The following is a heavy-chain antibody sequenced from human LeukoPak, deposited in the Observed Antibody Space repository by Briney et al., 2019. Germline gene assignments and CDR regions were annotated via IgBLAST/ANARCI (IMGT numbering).Heavy chain of an antibody. CDR1: GFTFSSYG. CDR2: ISYDGSNK. CDR3: ARDNGEFGENPDY. V-gene: IGHV3-30*03. J-gene: IGHJ4*02. D-gene: IGHD3-10*01. Sequence: PGGSLRLSCAASGFTFSSYGMHWVRQAPGKGLEWVAVISYDGSNKYYADSVKGRFTISRDNSRNTLYLQMNSLRAEDTAVYYCARDNGEFGENPDYWGQGTLVTVSS.